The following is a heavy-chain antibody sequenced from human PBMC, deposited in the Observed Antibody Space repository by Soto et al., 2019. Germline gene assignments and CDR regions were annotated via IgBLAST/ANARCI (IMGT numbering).Heavy chain of an antibody. J-gene: IGHJ3*02. CDR3: AKDLGVSSTSCYCAFDI. Sequence: GGSLRLSCAASGFTFSSYAMSWVRQAPGKGLEWVSAISGSGGSTYYADSVKGRLPISRDNSKNTLYLQMNSLRAEYTAVYYCAKDLGVSSTSCYCAFDIWGQGTMVTVSS. V-gene: IGHV3-23*01. CDR1: GFTFSSYA. CDR2: ISGSGGST. D-gene: IGHD2-2*01.